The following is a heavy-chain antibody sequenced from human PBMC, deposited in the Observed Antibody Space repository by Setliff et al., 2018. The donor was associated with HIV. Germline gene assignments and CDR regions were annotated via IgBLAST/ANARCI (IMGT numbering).Heavy chain of an antibody. Sequence: PGGSLRLSCAASGFTFSSYNMNWVRQSPGKGLEWVSSISSSSIYIYYADSVKGRFTISRDNAKNSLYLQKNSLRAEDTAVYYCARREYYNFWSGFDYWGQGTLVTVSS. J-gene: IGHJ4*02. CDR2: ISSSSIYI. V-gene: IGHV3-21*01. CDR1: GFTFSSYN. CDR3: ARREYYNFWSGFDY. D-gene: IGHD3-3*01.